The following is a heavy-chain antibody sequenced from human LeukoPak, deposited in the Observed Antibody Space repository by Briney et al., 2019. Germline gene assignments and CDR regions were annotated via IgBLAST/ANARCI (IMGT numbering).Heavy chain of an antibody. Sequence: GGSLRLSCAASGFTFSSYAMSWVRQAPGKGLEWVSAISGSGGSTYYAGSVKGRFTISRDNSKNTLYLQMNSLRAEDTAVYYCAKDEYCSSTSCYSWGQGTLVTVSS. CDR3: AKDEYCSSTSCYS. CDR2: ISGSGGST. CDR1: GFTFSSYA. V-gene: IGHV3-23*01. J-gene: IGHJ4*02. D-gene: IGHD2-2*02.